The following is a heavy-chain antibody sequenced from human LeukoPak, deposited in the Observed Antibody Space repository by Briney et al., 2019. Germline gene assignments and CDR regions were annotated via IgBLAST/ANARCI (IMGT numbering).Heavy chain of an antibody. CDR3: ARGLEGATYYPDY. CDR2: INHSGST. CDR1: GGSFSGYY. V-gene: IGHV4-34*01. D-gene: IGHD1-26*01. Sequence: SETLSLTCAVYGGSFSGYYWSWIRQPPGKGLEWIGEINHSGSTNYNPSLKSRVTISVDTSKNQFSLKLSSVTAADTAVYYCARGLEGATYYPDYWGQGTQVTVSS. J-gene: IGHJ4*02.